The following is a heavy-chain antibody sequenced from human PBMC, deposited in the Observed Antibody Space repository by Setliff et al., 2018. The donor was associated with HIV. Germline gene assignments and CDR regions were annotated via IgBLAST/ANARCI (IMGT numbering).Heavy chain of an antibody. CDR1: GDSISNYY. J-gene: IGHJ5*02. Sequence: SETLSLTCTVSGDSISNYYWSWVRQPPGKGLEWIGYIYTTGSTNYNPSLKSRVTMSVDTSRNQFSLRVTSVTAADTAVYFCARDRHSSGLGSYGPWGPGILVTVSS. V-gene: IGHV4-4*09. CDR2: IYTTGST. CDR3: ARDRHSSGLGSYGP. D-gene: IGHD3-10*01.